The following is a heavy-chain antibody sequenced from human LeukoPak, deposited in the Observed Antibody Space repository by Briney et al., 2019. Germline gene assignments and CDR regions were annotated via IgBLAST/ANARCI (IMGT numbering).Heavy chain of an antibody. Sequence: ASVKVSCKASGYTFTSYGISWVRQAPGQGLEWMGWISAYNGNTNYAQKLQGRVTMTTDTSTSTAYMELRSLRSDDTAVYYCARARVDRDGYNPSDYWGQGTLVTVSS. D-gene: IGHD5-24*01. V-gene: IGHV1-18*01. CDR3: ARARVDRDGYNPSDY. CDR1: GYTFTSYG. J-gene: IGHJ4*02. CDR2: ISAYNGNT.